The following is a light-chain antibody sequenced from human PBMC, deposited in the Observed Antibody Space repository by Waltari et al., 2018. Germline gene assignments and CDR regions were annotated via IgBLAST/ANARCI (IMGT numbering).Light chain of an antibody. CDR2: ANY. CDR1: TSNIGTNT. CDR3: ATWDDSLSGRV. Sequence: QSVLTQPPSTSGTPGQRVPSSCSGSTSNIGTNTVTWYQLLPGRAPKTVIFANYHRPSGVPDRFSASKSGTSASLVISGLQSEDEADYFCATWDDSLSGRVFGGGTKVTVL. J-gene: IGLJ3*02. V-gene: IGLV1-44*01.